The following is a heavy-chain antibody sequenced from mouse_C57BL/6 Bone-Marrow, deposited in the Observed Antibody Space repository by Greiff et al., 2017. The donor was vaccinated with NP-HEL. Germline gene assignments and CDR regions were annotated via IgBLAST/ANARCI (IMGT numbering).Heavy chain of an antibody. V-gene: IGHV3-8*01. Sequence: EVQLQESGPGLAKPSQSLSLTCSVTGYSITSDYWNWFRKFPGNKLEYMGYISYSGSTYYNPYLKSRISITRYTSKNQYYLQLNSVTTEDTAKYYCARYKITTVVATRYYDVWGTGTTVTVSS. CDR3: ARYKITTVVATRYYDV. CDR1: GYSITSDY. D-gene: IGHD1-1*01. J-gene: IGHJ1*03. CDR2: ISYSGST.